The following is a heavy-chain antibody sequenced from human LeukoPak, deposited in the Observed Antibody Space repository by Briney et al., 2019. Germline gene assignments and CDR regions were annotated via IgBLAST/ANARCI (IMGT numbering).Heavy chain of an antibody. CDR1: GGSISSSSYY. D-gene: IGHD4-17*01. CDR3: ARHTGDYKTYFDY. Sequence: SETLSLTCTVSGGSISSSSYYWGWIRQPPGKGLEWIGSIYYSGSTYYNPSLKSRVTISVDTSKNQFSLKLSSVTAADTAVYYCARHTGDYKTYFDYWGQGTLVTVSS. V-gene: IGHV4-39*01. J-gene: IGHJ4*02. CDR2: IYYSGST.